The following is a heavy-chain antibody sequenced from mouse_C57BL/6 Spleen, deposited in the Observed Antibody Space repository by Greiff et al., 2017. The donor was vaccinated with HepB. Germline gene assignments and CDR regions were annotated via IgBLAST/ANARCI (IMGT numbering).Heavy chain of an antibody. V-gene: IGHV1-76*01. J-gene: IGHJ4*01. D-gene: IGHD1-1*02. CDR1: GYTFTDYY. CDR3: ASGGLGAMDY. CDR2: IYPGSGNT. Sequence: VQLQQSGAELVRPGASVKLSCKASGYTFTDYYINWVKQRPGQGLEWIARIYPGSGNTYYNEKFKGKATLTAEKSSSTAYLQLSSLTSEDSAVYFCASGGLGAMDYWGQGTSVTVSS.